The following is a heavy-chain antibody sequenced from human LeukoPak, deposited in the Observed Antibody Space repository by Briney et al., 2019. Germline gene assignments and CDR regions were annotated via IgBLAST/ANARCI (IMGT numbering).Heavy chain of an antibody. CDR3: ARGGGYFEFAYFDY. CDR1: RFTFSSYA. V-gene: IGHV3-30*17. J-gene: IGHJ4*02. CDR2: ISHDGDNK. Sequence: GGSLRLSCAASRFTFSSYAMHWVRQAPGKGLEWVAIISHDGDNKFYADSVRGRFTISRDNSKNTLYLQMNSLRAEDTAVYYCARGGGYFEFAYFDYWGQGTLVTVSS. D-gene: IGHD3-22*01.